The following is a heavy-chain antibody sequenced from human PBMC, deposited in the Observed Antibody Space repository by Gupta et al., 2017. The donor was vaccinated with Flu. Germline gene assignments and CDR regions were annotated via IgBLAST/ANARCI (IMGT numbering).Heavy chain of an antibody. CDR2: IYYSGST. J-gene: IGHJ4*02. Sequence: QVQLQESGPGLVKPSETLSLTCTVSGGSISSYYWSWIRQPPGKGLEWIGYIYYSGSTNYNPSLKSRVTISVDTSKNQFSLKLSSVTAADTAVYDCARGYYDVGSGYYMGYFDYWGQGTLVTVSS. D-gene: IGHD3-3*01. CDR1: GGSISSYY. CDR3: ARGYYDVGSGYYMGYFDY. V-gene: IGHV4-59*01.